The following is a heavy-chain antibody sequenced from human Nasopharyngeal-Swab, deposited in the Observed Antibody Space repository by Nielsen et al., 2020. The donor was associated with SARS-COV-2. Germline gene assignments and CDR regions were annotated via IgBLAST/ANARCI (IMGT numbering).Heavy chain of an antibody. J-gene: IGHJ4*02. CDR3: ARGAHYYDSSGYSPRY. CDR1: GGSFSGYY. V-gene: IGHV3-11*04. Sequence: LSLTCAVYGGSFSGYYMSWIRQAPGKGLEWVSYISSSGSTIYYADSVKGRFTISRDNAKNSLYLQMNSLRAEDTAVYYCARGAHYYDSSGYSPRYWGQGTLVTVSS. D-gene: IGHD3-22*01. CDR2: ISSSGSTI.